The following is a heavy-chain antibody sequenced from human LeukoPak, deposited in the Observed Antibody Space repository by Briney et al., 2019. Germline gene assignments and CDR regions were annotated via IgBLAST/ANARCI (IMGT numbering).Heavy chain of an antibody. J-gene: IGHJ4*02. CDR2: INHSGST. CDR3: ARLVSDYDSSGQAY. Sequence: PSETLSLTCAVYGGSFSGYYWSWIRQPPGKGLEWIGEINHSGSTNYNPSLKSRVTISVDTSKNQFSLKLSSVTAADTAVYYCARLVSDYDSSGQAYWGQGTLVTVSS. CDR1: GGSFSGYY. D-gene: IGHD3-22*01. V-gene: IGHV4-34*01.